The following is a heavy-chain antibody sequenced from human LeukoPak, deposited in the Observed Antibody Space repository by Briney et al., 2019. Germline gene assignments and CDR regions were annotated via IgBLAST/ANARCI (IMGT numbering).Heavy chain of an antibody. CDR1: GFTFSSYW. CDR2: IKQDGSEK. Sequence: GGSLRLSCAASGFTFSSYWMSWVRRAPGKGLEWVANIKQDGSEKYYVDSVKGRFTISRDNAKNSLYLQMNSLRAEDTAVYYCARTYGDYVDYYYGMDVWGQGTMVTVSS. V-gene: IGHV3-7*01. D-gene: IGHD4-17*01. J-gene: IGHJ6*02. CDR3: ARTYGDYVDYYYGMDV.